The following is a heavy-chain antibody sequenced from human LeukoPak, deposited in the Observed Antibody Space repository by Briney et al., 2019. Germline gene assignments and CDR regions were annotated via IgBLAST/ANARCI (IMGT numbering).Heavy chain of an antibody. V-gene: IGHV3-23*01. Sequence: GGSLRLSCAASGFTFSNYAMSWVRPAPGKGLEWVSGISNSGGSTYYADSVKCRFTISRDNSKNTLYVEMNSLRAEDTAVYYCAKGRWYSSGWYLDYWGQGTLVTVSS. D-gene: IGHD6-19*01. J-gene: IGHJ4*02. CDR2: ISNSGGST. CDR3: AKGRWYSSGWYLDY. CDR1: GFTFSNYA.